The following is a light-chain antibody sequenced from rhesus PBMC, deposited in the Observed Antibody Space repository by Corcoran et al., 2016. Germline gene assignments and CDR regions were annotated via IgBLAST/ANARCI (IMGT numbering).Light chain of an antibody. CDR1: QSDSSP. Sequence: MTQSPATLASYPGERDTLSCRASQSDSSPLAWFTQKPGQATRLLIYGASSRATGIPDRCSGSGSGTECTLTISSLKPDDVGIYHCSQHGNGWTFGQGTKVEIK. CDR2: GAS. J-gene: IGKJ1*01. V-gene: IGKV3-10*01. CDR3: SQHGNGWT.